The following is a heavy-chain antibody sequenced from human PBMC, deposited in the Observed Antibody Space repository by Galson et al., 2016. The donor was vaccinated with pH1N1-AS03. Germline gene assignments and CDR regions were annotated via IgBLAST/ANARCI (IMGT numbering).Heavy chain of an antibody. D-gene: IGHD3-3*01. V-gene: IGHV2-5*01. CDR1: GFSLTTRGVG. CDR3: ACVPRLWSGCDS. Sequence: PALVKPTQTLTLTCTFSGFSLTTRGVGVGWIRQPPGKALEWLALIYWTEGKHYSPSLQSRLAITMDTSKNHVLLTMTNMDPVDTGTYYCACVPRLWSGCDSWGQGTLVTVSS. CDR2: IYWTEGK. J-gene: IGHJ4*02.